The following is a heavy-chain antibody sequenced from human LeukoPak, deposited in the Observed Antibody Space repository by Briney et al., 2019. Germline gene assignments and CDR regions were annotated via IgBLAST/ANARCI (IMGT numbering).Heavy chain of an antibody. J-gene: IGHJ6*03. V-gene: IGHV3-11*04. CDR1: GFTFSDYY. D-gene: IGHD7-27*01. Sequence: GGSLRLSCEASGFTFSDYYMSWIRQAPGKRLEWVAYITRTGGNIYYPDSVKGRFTISRDNAKNSLYLQMNSLRAEDTAVYYCARDERGYLGISLYYYYYYMDVWGKGTTVTVSS. CDR3: ARDERGYLGISLYYYYYYMDV. CDR2: ITRTGGNI.